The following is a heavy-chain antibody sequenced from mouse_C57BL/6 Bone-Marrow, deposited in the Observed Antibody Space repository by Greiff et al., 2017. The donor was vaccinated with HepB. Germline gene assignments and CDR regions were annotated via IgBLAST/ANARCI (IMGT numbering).Heavy chain of an antibody. CDR3: ARSSVVYYYGSSHWYFDV. Sequence: VQLQQPGAELVKPGASVKLSCKASGYTFTSYWMHWVKQRPGQGLEWIGMIHPNSGSTNYNEKFKSKATLTVDKSSSTAYMQLSSLTSEDSAVYDCARSSVVYYYGSSHWYFDVWGTGTTVTVSS. J-gene: IGHJ1*03. CDR1: GYTFTSYW. CDR2: IHPNSGST. V-gene: IGHV1-64*01. D-gene: IGHD1-1*01.